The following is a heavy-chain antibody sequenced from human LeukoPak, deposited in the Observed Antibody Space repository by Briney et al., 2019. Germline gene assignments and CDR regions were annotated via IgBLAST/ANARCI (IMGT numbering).Heavy chain of an antibody. D-gene: IGHD1-26*01. V-gene: IGHV4-38-2*02. J-gene: IGHJ4*02. CDR3: ARGKGRGSHIDY. CDR2: FYDSGNT. CDR1: GYSISSGYY. Sequence: PSETLSLTCTVSGYSISSGYYWGWIRQPPGNGLEWIGSFYDSGNTYYNPSLKSRVTISVDTSKNQFPLKVRSVTAADTAVYFCARGKGRGSHIDYWGQGTLVTVSS.